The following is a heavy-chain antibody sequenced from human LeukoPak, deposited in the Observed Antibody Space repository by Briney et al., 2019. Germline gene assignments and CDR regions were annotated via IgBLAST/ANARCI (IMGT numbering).Heavy chain of an antibody. D-gene: IGHD5-18*01. CDR2: IYPGDSDT. Sequence: GESLKISCKGSGYSFTSYWIGWVRQMPGKGLGWMGIIYPGDSDTRYSLSFQGQVTISADKSISTAYLQWSSLKASDTAMYYCARLYFGYSYGYNYYYMDVWGKGTTVTVSS. CDR1: GYSFTSYW. V-gene: IGHV5-51*01. CDR3: ARLYFGYSYGYNYYYMDV. J-gene: IGHJ6*03.